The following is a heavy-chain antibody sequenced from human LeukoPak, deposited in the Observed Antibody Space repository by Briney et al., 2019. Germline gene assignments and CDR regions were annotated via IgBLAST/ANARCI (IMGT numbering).Heavy chain of an antibody. D-gene: IGHD1-26*01. Sequence: GGSLRLSCAASGFTFSNYWMNWVRQAPGKGLEWVASIDQDGSEKYYVDSVKGRFTISRDNAKNSLYLQMNSLRVEDTAVYYCARDPSEWELPVDYWGQGTLVTVSS. CDR1: GFTFSNYW. CDR3: ARDPSEWELPVDY. V-gene: IGHV3-7*01. CDR2: IDQDGSEK. J-gene: IGHJ4*02.